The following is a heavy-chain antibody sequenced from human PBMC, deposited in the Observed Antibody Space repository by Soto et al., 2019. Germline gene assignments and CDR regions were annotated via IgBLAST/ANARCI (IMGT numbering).Heavy chain of an antibody. CDR3: ARHVTAAGYCYGMHD. CDR2: IIPIFGTA. D-gene: IGHD2-2*01. Sequence: QVQLVQSGAEVKKPGSSVKVSCKASGGTFSSYAISWVRQAPGQGLEWIGGIIPIFGTANYAQKFQVRVTIPAAEHPSTAERERRSLRSYATAVYYCARHVTAAGYCYGMHDWGQGTTGTVSS. V-gene: IGHV1-69*12. J-gene: IGHJ6*01. CDR1: GGTFSSYA.